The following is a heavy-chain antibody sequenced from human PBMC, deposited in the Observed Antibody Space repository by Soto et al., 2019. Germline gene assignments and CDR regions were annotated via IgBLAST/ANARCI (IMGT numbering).Heavy chain of an antibody. CDR2: IIPIFGTA. CDR3: ARSAYCSGGSCYSLIWFDP. V-gene: IGHV1-69*13. D-gene: IGHD2-15*01. Sequence: SVKVSCKASGGTFSSYAISWVRQAPGQGLEWMGGIIPIFGTANYAQKFQGRVTITADESTSTAYMELSSLRSEDTAVYYCARSAYCSGGSCYSLIWFDPWGQGTLLTVSS. CDR1: GGTFSSYA. J-gene: IGHJ5*02.